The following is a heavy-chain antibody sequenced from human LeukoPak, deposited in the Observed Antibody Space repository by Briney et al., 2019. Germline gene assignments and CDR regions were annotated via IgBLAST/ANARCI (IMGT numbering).Heavy chain of an antibody. CDR2: ISSSGSTI. CDR1: GFTFSSYE. D-gene: IGHD1-26*01. V-gene: IGHV3-48*03. J-gene: IGHJ5*02. Sequence: GGSLRLSCAASGFTFSSYEMNWVRQAPGKGLEWVSYISSSGSTIYYADSVKGRFTISRDNAKNSLYLQMNSLRAEDTAVYYCARHLRVGATNWFDPWGQGTLVIVSS. CDR3: ARHLRVGATNWFDP.